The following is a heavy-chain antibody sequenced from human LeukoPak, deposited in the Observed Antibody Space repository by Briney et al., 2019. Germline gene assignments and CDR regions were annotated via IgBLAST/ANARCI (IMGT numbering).Heavy chain of an antibody. V-gene: IGHV1-69*13. CDR3: ASLPQYSSGWTDNWFDP. CDR2: IIPLFGTA. Sequence: SVKVSCKASGGTFSNYAISWVRQAPGQGLEWMGGIIPLFGTANYAQKFQGRVTITADESTSTAHMELSSLRSEDTAVYYCASLPQYSSGWTDNWFDPWGQGTLVTVSS. D-gene: IGHD6-19*01. CDR1: GGTFSNYA. J-gene: IGHJ5*02.